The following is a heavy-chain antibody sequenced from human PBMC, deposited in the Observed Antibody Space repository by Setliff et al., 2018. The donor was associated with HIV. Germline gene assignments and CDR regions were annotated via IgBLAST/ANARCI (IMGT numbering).Heavy chain of an antibody. V-gene: IGHV4-4*09. Sequence: SETLSLTCTVSGDSISTDYWTWIRQPPGKGLEWIGYIYNSASTSYNPSPKSRVTISADTSKNQFSLKLTSVTAADTAVYYSARGRMGYYGSGSYLPWGQGMLVTVSS. CDR1: GDSISTDY. CDR2: IYNSAST. D-gene: IGHD3-10*01. CDR3: ARGRMGYYGSGSYLP. J-gene: IGHJ5*02.